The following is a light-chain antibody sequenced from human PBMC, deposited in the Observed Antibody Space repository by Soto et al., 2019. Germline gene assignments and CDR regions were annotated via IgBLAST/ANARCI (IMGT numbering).Light chain of an antibody. CDR3: QQSYDIPT. Sequence: DFQMTQSPSSLSASLGDRVTMTCRASQNINSYLNWYQQKPGKAPKLLIYAASSLQSGVPPRLNGNGSGIDFTLPINSLQPEDFATYYCQQSYDIPTFGQGTKVDIK. CDR1: QNINSY. V-gene: IGKV1-39*01. CDR2: AAS. J-gene: IGKJ1*01.